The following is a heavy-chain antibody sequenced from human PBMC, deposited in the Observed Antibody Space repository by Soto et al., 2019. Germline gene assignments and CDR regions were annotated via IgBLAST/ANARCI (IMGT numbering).Heavy chain of an antibody. J-gene: IGHJ3*02. CDR3: AREGLHYDFWSGNPDAFDI. CDR2: ISHSGST. V-gene: IGHV4-59*01. Sequence: SETLSLTFGVSGGSISNNYWSWIRQPPGKGLEWIGYISHSGSTNYNPSLKSRVTISVDTSKKQFSLKLNSVTAADTAVYYCAREGLHYDFWSGNPDAFDIWGQGTMVTVSS. D-gene: IGHD3-3*01. CDR1: GGSISNNY.